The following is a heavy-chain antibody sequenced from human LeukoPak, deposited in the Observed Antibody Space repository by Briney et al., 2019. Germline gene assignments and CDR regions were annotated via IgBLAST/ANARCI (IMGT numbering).Heavy chain of an antibody. D-gene: IGHD6-13*01. Sequence: SETLSLTCTVSGASISDCYWNWIRQRPGKVLEWIGYIYYGGSTNYNPSLKRRVTISVDTSKHQFSMKLSSVPAADTAVYYCARAKAAAGIDYLDYWGQGTLVTVSS. CDR3: ARAKAAAGIDYLDY. V-gene: IGHV4-59*13. CDR1: GASISDCY. J-gene: IGHJ4*02. CDR2: IYYGGST.